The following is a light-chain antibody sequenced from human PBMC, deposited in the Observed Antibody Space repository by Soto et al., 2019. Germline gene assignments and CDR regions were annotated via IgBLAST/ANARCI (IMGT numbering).Light chain of an antibody. J-gene: IGKJ4*01. CDR2: AAS. V-gene: IGKV1-39*01. Sequence: DLQMTQSPSSLSASVGDRVTITCRASQSINTYLNWYQQKPGKAPELLIYAASSFQSGVPSRFSGGGSGTDFTLTISSLQPEGFATYYCQQSFSTPRTFGGGTKVEIK. CDR1: QSINTY. CDR3: QQSFSTPRT.